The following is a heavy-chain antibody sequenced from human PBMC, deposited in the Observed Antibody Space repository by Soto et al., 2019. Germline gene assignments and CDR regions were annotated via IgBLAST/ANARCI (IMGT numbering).Heavy chain of an antibody. J-gene: IGHJ5*02. CDR1: VFTFSSYS. CDR2: ISSSSSYI. D-gene: IGHD4-17*01. Sequence: PGGSLRLACAASVFTFSSYSMNWVRQAPGKGLEWISCISSSSSYIYYADSVKGRFTISRDNAKNSVYLQMNSLRAEDTAVYYCARVGDYGDYQNNWFDPWGQGTLVTVPQ. CDR3: ARVGDYGDYQNNWFDP. V-gene: IGHV3-21*01.